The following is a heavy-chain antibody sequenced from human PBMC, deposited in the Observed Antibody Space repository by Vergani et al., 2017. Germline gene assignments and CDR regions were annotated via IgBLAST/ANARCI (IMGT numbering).Heavy chain of an antibody. Sequence: EVLLVESGGRLVQPGRSLRLSCAASGFTFDDYAMHWVRQAPGKGLEWVSGINWNSDSIAYADSVKGRFTISRDNAKNSLYLQMNSLRAEDTALYYCVKDIAASGNDWYFDLWGRGTLVTVSS. CDR3: VKDIAASGNDWYFDL. D-gene: IGHD6-13*01. V-gene: IGHV3-9*01. CDR1: GFTFDDYA. J-gene: IGHJ2*01. CDR2: INWNSDSI.